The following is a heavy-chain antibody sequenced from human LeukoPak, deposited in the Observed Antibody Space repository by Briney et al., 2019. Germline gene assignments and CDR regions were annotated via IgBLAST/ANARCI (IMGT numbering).Heavy chain of an antibody. J-gene: IGHJ4*02. CDR2: IYYSGST. CDR3: AAMVRGVITLDY. V-gene: IGHV4-31*03. CDR1: GGSISSGGYY. D-gene: IGHD3-10*01. Sequence: SETLSLTCTVSGGSISSGGYYWSWIRQHPGKGLEWIGYIYYSGSTYYNPSLKSRVTISVDTPKNQFSLKLSSVTAADTAVYYCAAMVRGVITLDYWGQGTLVTVSS.